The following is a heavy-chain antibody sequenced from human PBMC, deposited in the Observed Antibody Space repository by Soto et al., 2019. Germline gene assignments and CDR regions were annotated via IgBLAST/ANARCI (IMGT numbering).Heavy chain of an antibody. V-gene: IGHV1-69*01. CDR1: GGTFSSYA. D-gene: IGHD3-10*01. CDR2: IIPIFGTA. J-gene: IGHJ6*02. Sequence: QVQLVQSGAEVKKPGSSVKVSCKASGGTFSSYAISWVRQAPGQGLEWMGGIIPIFGTANYAQKFQGRVTITADESTSTAYMELSSLRSEDTAVYYCARGGYYGSGSSNYYYYGMDVWGQGTTVTVSS. CDR3: ARGGYYGSGSSNYYYYGMDV.